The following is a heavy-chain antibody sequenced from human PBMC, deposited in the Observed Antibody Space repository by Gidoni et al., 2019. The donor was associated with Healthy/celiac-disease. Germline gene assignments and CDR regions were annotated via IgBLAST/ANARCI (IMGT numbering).Heavy chain of an antibody. CDR3: ARCVGGSIADAFDI. Sequence: QVQLVESGGGVVQPGRSLRLSCAASGFTFSCYGMHWCRQAPGKGLEWVAVISYAGSNKYYADSVKGRFTISRDNSKNTLYLQMNSLRAEDTAVYYCARCVGGSIADAFDIWGQGKMVTVSS. CDR1: GFTFSCYG. CDR2: ISYAGSNK. V-gene: IGHV3-30*03. J-gene: IGHJ3*02. D-gene: IGHD1-26*01.